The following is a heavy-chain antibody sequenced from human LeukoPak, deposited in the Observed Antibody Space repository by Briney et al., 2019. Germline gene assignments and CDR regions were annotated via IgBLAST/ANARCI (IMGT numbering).Heavy chain of an antibody. CDR3: ARAAYPQILWFGEL. V-gene: IGHV4-30-4*01. J-gene: IGHJ4*02. Sequence: SETLSLTCTVSGGSISSGDYYWSWIRQPPGKGLEWIGYIYYSGSTYYNPSLKSRVTISVDTSKNQFSLKLSSVTAADTAVYYCARAAYPQILWFGELWGQGTLVTVSS. CDR1: GGSISSGDYY. D-gene: IGHD3-10*01. CDR2: IYYSGST.